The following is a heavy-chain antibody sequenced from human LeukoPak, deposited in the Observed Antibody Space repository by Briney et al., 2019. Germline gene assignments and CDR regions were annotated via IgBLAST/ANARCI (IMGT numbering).Heavy chain of an antibody. D-gene: IGHD3-3*01. CDR3: ARRDWVSGAVRAFDI. CDR2: ISNDSADK. J-gene: IGHJ3*02. CDR1: GFMFSDYY. V-gene: IGHV3-11*04. Sequence: PGGSLRLSCVGSGFMFSDYYMSWIRQAPGKGLEWVSYISNDSADKYYVASVRGRFTISRDNAKKSMYLQMSGLRVEDTAVYYCARRDWVSGAVRAFDIWGQGTMVTVSS.